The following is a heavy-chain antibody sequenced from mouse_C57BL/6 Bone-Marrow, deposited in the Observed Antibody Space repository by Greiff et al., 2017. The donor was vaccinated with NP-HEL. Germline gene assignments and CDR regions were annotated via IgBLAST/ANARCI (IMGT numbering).Heavy chain of an antibody. CDR1: GYTFTSYW. V-gene: IGHV1-59*01. CDR3: ARGTYYGNYEDYYAMDY. D-gene: IGHD2-10*01. CDR2: IDPSDSYT. J-gene: IGHJ4*01. Sequence: VKLQQPGAELVRPGTSVKLSCKASGYTFTSYWMHWVKQRPGQGLEWIGVIDPSDSYTNYNQKFKGKATLTVDTSSSTAYMQLSSLTSEDSAVYYCARGTYYGNYEDYYAMDYWGQGTSVTVSS.